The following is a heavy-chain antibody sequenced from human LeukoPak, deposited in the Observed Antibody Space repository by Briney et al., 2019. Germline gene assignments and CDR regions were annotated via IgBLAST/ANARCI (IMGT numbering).Heavy chain of an antibody. D-gene: IGHD1-26*01. CDR1: GYSFNTYW. CDR2: IYPGDSDT. CDR3: ARHLSTVGATQSAFDY. J-gene: IGHJ4*02. V-gene: IGHV5-51*01. Sequence: GESLKISCKGSGYSFNTYWIGWVRQMPGKGLEWMGIIYPGDSDTRYNPPFQGQVTISADKSISTAYLQWNSLKVSDTAMYYCARHLSTVGATQSAFDYWGQGTLVTVSS.